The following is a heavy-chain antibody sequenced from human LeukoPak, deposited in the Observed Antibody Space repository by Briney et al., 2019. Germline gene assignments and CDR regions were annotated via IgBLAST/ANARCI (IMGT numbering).Heavy chain of an antibody. CDR1: GFTFSSHG. CDR3: TTDLHYYDSSGYYY. D-gene: IGHD3-22*01. CDR2: IWYDGSDK. V-gene: IGHV3-33*01. J-gene: IGHJ4*02. Sequence: GRSLRLSCAASGFTFSSHGMHWVRQAPGKGLEWVAVIWYDGSDKYYADSVKGRFTISRDDSKNTLYLQMNSLKTEDTAVYYCTTDLHYYDSSGYYYWGQGTLVTVSS.